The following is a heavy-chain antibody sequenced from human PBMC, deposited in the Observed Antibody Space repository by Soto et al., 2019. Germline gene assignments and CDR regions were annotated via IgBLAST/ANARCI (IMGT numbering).Heavy chain of an antibody. CDR1: GYTFTSYG. CDR3: ARGGTMVRGEHYYYYYGMDV. J-gene: IGHJ6*02. CDR2: ISAYSGNT. Sequence: QVQLVQSGAEVKKPGASVKVSCKASGYTFTSYGISWVRQAPGQGLEWMGWISAYSGNTNYAQKLQVRVTMTTDTSXXTXYXXLRSLRSEDTAVYYCARGGTMVRGEHYYYYYGMDVWGQGTTVTVSS. D-gene: IGHD3-10*01. V-gene: IGHV1-18*01.